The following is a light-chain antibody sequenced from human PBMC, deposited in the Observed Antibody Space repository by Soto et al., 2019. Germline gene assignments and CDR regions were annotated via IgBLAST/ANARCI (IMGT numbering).Light chain of an antibody. V-gene: IGLV2-14*01. CDR1: NTDVGGYDR. J-gene: IGLJ3*02. CDR2: EVF. CDR3: ISYIPSTTTHWV. Sequence: QSALTQPASVSGSPGQSITISCTGTNTDVGGYDRVSWYQHHPGKAPKMLIFEVFNRPSGISYRFSGSKSGDTASLTISGLQAEDEADYYCISYIPSTTTHWVFGGGTKLTVL.